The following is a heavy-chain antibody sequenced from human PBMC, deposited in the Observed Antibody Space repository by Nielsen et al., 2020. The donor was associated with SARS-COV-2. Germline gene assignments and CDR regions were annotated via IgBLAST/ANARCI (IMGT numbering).Heavy chain of an antibody. CDR1: GFTFGRYC. CDR2: INQDGSEK. V-gene: IGHV3-7*01. D-gene: IGHD2-15*01. Sequence: GGSLRLSCVASGFTFGRYCMSWVRQAPGKGLEWVTNINQDGSEKYYVDSVKGRFTISRDDARNSLYLQMNSLRSEDTALYYCTRGFYSQSDYWGQGTLVTVSS. CDR3: TRGFYSQSDY. J-gene: IGHJ4*02.